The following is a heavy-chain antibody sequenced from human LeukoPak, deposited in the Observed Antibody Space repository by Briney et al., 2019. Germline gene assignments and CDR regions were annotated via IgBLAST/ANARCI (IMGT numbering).Heavy chain of an antibody. CDR1: GFTFSSYS. V-gene: IGHV3-53*01. D-gene: IGHD6-13*01. CDR3: ARGPSSSWYAADAFDI. J-gene: IGHJ3*02. CDR2: IYSGGST. Sequence: GGSLRLSCAASGFTFSSYSMSWVRQAPGKGLEWVSVIYSGGSTYYADSVKGRFTISRDNSKNTLYLQMNSLRAEDTAVYHCARGPSSSWYAADAFDIWGQGTMVTVSS.